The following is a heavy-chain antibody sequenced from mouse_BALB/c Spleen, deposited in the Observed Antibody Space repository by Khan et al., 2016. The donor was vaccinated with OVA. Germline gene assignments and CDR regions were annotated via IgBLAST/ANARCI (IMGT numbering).Heavy chain of an antibody. D-gene: IGHD2-10*01. CDR1: GFSLTNYG. V-gene: IGHV2-6-1*01. Sequence: QMQLEESGPGLVAPSQSLSITCTISGFSLTNYGVHWVRQPLGKGLEWLVVIWSDGTITSSSVLKSRLSISKDNSKSQVLLKMNSLQTDDTAMYDSARQPYYHYYNMDYWGQGTSVTVSS. CDR3: ARQPYYHYYNMDY. CDR2: IWSDGTI. J-gene: IGHJ4*01.